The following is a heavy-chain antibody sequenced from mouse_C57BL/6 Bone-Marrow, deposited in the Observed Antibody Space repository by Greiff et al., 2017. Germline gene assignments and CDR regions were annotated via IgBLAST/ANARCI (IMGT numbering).Heavy chain of an antibody. J-gene: IGHJ3*01. Sequence: QVQLQQPGAELVKPGASVKLSCKASGYTFTSYWMHWVKQRPGRGLEWIGRIDPNSGGTKYNEKFKSKATLTVDKPSSTAYMQLSSLTSEDSAVYYCAREGNDYDEGSWVAYWGQGTLVTVSA. V-gene: IGHV1-72*01. CDR3: AREGNDYDEGSWVAY. D-gene: IGHD2-4*01. CDR1: GYTFTSYW. CDR2: IDPNSGGT.